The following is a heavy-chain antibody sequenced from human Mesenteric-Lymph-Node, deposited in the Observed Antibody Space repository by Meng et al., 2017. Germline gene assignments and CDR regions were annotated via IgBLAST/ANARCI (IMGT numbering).Heavy chain of an antibody. D-gene: IGHD2-21*01. Sequence: GESLKISCAASGFTFSNYWMHWVRQAPGKGLVWVSRINSDGSSTDYADSVKGRFTISRDNAKNALYLQTSSLRAEDTAVYYCARDLRVVMGSGTRGYFYGMDVWGQGTTVTVSS. CDR3: ARDLRVVMGSGTRGYFYGMDV. CDR1: GFTFSNYW. J-gene: IGHJ6*02. CDR2: INSDGSST. V-gene: IGHV3-74*01.